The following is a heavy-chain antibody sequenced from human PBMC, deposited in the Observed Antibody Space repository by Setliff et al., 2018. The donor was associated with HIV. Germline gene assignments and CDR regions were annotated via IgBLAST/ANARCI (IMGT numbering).Heavy chain of an antibody. V-gene: IGHV1-2*02. D-gene: IGHD1-26*01. Sequence: ASVKVSCKASGYTFIGYYMHWVRQAPGQGLAWMGWINPNNGATNYAQKFQGRVTMTRDTSMSKAYMQVTRLTSDDTAVYYCANSRHFSGDYCFDYWGQGTLVTVSS. CDR2: INPNNGAT. CDR1: GYTFIGYY. CDR3: ANSRHFSGDYCFDY. J-gene: IGHJ4*02.